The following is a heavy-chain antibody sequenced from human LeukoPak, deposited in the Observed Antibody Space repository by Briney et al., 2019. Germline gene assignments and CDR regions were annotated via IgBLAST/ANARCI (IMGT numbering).Heavy chain of an antibody. CDR2: IYYSGST. CDR3: ARIDYGKDWFDP. V-gene: IGHV4-59*08. CDR1: GGSISSYY. D-gene: IGHD4-17*01. Sequence: SETLSLTCTVSGGSISSYYWSWIWQPPGKGLEWIGYIYYSGSTNYNPSLKSRATISVDTSKNQFSLKLSSVTAADTAVYYFARIDYGKDWFDPWGQGTLVTVSS. J-gene: IGHJ5*02.